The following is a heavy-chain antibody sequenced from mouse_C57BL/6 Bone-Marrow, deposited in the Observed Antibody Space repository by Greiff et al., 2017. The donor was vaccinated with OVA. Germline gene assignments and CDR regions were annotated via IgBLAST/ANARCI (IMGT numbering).Heavy chain of an antibody. CDR1: GFSLSTSGMG. D-gene: IGHD1-1*01. CDR3: ARRRGATVVARGGDWYFDV. CDR2: IYWDNDK. J-gene: IGHJ1*03. V-gene: IGHV8-12*01. Sequence: QVTLKVSGPGILQSSQTLSLTCSFSGFSLSTSGMGVSWIRQPSGKGLEWLAHIYWDNDKRYNPSLKSRLTISKDTSRNQVFLKITSVDTADTATYYCARRRGATVVARGGDWYFDVWGTGTTVTVSS.